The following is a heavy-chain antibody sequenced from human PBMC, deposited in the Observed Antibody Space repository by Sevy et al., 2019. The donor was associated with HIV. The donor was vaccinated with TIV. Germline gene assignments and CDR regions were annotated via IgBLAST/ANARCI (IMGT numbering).Heavy chain of an antibody. CDR2: ISSSGSTI. J-gene: IGHJ4*02. CDR1: GFTFSVYY. CDR3: AREDGRAVAGTGPFDY. Sequence: GGSLRLSCAASGFTFSVYYMSWIRQAPGKGLEWVSYISSSGSTIYYADSVKGRFTISRDNAKNSLYLQMNSLRAEDTAVYYCAREDGRAVAGTGPFDYWGQGTLVTVSS. D-gene: IGHD6-19*01. V-gene: IGHV3-11*01.